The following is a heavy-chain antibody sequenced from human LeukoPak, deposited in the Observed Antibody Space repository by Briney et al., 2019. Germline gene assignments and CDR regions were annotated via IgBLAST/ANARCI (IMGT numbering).Heavy chain of an antibody. CDR2: ISNDGSNK. CDR3: ARSDVDMAA. V-gene: IGHV3-30*03. Sequence: GGSLRLSCAASGFTFSTYGMHWVRQAPGKGLEWVAVISNDGSNKLYTDSVEGRFTISRDNSKNTLYLQMNSLRAEDTAVYYCARSDVDMAAWGQGTLVTVSS. D-gene: IGHD5-12*01. J-gene: IGHJ5*02. CDR1: GFTFSTYG.